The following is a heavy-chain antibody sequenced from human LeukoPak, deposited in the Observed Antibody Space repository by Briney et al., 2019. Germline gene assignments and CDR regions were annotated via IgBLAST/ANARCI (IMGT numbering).Heavy chain of an antibody. CDR1: GYTFIRYG. CDR3: ARDRGGSGGVAVTGSLGSYYSYGLDV. D-gene: IGHD6-19*01. V-gene: IGHV1-18*01. Sequence: ASVKVSCKASGYTFIRYGLSWVRQAPGQGLEWMGWISSHNGQTNNAQKFQGRVTMTRDTSTSTAFMELRSLRSDDTAVYYCARDRGGSGGVAVTGSLGSYYSYGLDVWGPGTTVTVSS. CDR2: ISSHNGQT. J-gene: IGHJ6*02.